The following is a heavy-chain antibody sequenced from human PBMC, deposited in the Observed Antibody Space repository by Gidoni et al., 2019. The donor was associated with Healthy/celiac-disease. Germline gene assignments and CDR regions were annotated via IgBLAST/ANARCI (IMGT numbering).Heavy chain of an antibody. CDR2: IWYDGSNK. Sequence: QVQLVESGGGVVQPGRSLRLSCAASGFTFSSYGMHWVRQAPARGLEWVAVIWYDGSNKYYADSVKGRFTISRDNSKNTLYLQMNSLRAEDTAVYYCARDASSSWYWGGGGIDYWGQGTLVTVSS. D-gene: IGHD6-13*01. CDR1: GFTFSSYG. J-gene: IGHJ4*02. V-gene: IGHV3-33*01. CDR3: ARDASSSWYWGGGGIDY.